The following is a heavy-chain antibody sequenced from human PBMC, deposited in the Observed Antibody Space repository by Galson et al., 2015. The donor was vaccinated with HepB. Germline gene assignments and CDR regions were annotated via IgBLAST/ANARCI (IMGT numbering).Heavy chain of an antibody. CDR1: GFSLSTSGMC. CDR3: ARAAYVLRYFDWGDYTYYYGMDV. J-gene: IGHJ6*02. D-gene: IGHD3-9*01. CDR2: IDWDDDK. V-gene: IGHV2-70*11. Sequence: PALVKPTQTLTLTCTFSGFSLSTSGMCVSWIRQPPGKALEWLARIDWDDDKYYSTSLKTRLTISKDTSKNQVVLTMTNMDPVDTATYYCARAAYVLRYFDWGDYTYYYGMDVWGQGTTVTVSS.